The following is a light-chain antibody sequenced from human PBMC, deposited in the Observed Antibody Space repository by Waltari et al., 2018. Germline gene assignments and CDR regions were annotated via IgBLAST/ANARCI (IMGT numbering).Light chain of an antibody. CDR3: RVWDTSIDLSV. V-gene: IGLV3-21*04. CDR1: NIADKN. J-gene: IGLJ1*01. Sequence: SYVLTQAPSVSVAPGETARITCGGNNIADKNVHWYQQKPGQAPVLVIFYDSDRPSGSPGGFSGSNSGNTATLTISRAEAGDEADYYCRVWDTSIDLSVFGTGTKVTVL. CDR2: YDS.